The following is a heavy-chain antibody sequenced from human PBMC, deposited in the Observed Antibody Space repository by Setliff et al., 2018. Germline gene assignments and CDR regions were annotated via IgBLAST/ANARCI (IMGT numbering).Heavy chain of an antibody. V-gene: IGHV1-69*13. J-gene: IGHJ6*02. CDR2: IIPIFGTA. CDR3: ARQQQLVIGSTAYYYYGMDV. D-gene: IGHD6-13*01. CDR1: GGTFSSYA. Sequence: SVKVSCKASGGTFSSYAISWVRQAPGQGLEWMGGIIPIFGTANYAQKFQGRVTITADESTSTAYMELSSLRSEDTAVYYCARQQQLVIGSTAYYYYGMDVWGQGTTVTVSS.